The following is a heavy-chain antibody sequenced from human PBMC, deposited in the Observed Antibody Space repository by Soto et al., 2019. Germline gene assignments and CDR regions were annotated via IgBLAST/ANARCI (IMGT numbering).Heavy chain of an antibody. CDR3: ARDGYDGSRPYHFDN. CDR2: ISSSSRYV. CDR1: GFSLTSYS. V-gene: IGHV3-21*01. D-gene: IGHD1-26*01. Sequence: GGSLRLSCAASGFSLTSYSMNWVRQAPGKGLEWVAFISSSSRYVSYADTVKGRFTVSRDNAKNSLFLQVDSLRGEDTAIYYCARDGYDGSRPYHFDNWGQGTLVTVSS. J-gene: IGHJ4*02.